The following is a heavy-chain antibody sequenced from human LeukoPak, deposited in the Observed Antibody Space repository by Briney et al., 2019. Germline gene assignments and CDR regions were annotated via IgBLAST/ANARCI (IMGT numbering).Heavy chain of an antibody. D-gene: IGHD6-19*01. J-gene: IGHJ4*02. V-gene: IGHV3-48*03. CDR1: GFTSSSYE. CDR3: AKPRAVAAPLVGDFDY. Sequence: GGSLRLSCAASGFTSSSYEMNWVRQAPGKGLEWVSYISSSGSTIYYADSVKGRFTISRDNAKNSLYLQMNSLRADDTAVYYCAKPRAVAAPLVGDFDYWGQGTLVTVSS. CDR2: ISSSGSTI.